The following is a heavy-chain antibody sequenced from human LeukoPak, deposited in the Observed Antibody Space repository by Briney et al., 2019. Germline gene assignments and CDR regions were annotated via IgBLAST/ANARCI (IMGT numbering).Heavy chain of an antibody. CDR1: GFTFSSHG. Sequence: GGSLRLSCAASGFTFSSHGMNWVRQAPGKGLEWISGISPSADITYYADSVKGRFTISRDNAKNSLYLQMNSLRAEDTAVYYCARSGYGDYDYYFDYWGQGTLVTVSS. CDR3: ARSGYGDYDYYFDY. J-gene: IGHJ4*02. CDR2: ISPSADIT. D-gene: IGHD4-17*01. V-gene: IGHV3-48*04.